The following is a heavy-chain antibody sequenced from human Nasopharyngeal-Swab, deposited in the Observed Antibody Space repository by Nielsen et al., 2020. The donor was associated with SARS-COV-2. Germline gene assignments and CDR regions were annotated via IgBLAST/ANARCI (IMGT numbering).Heavy chain of an antibody. CDR3: ARGRVGAVAGTETDY. J-gene: IGHJ4*02. Sequence: WVRQAPGQGLEWMGWISTNTGNPTYAQGFTGRFVFSLDTSVNTAYLQISSLKAEDTAVYYCARGRVGAVAGTETDYWGQGTLVTVSS. V-gene: IGHV7-4-1*02. D-gene: IGHD6-19*01. CDR2: ISTNTGNP.